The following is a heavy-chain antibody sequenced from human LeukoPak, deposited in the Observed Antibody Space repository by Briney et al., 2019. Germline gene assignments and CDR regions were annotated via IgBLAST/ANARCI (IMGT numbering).Heavy chain of an antibody. V-gene: IGHV4-39*02. Sequence: PSETLSLTCTVSGGSISSSSYYWGWIRQPPGKGLEWIGSIYYSGSTYYNPSLKSRVTISVDTSKNQFSLKLSSVTAADTAVYYCARDPRRGYYDSSGYYPIDYWGQGTLLTVSS. CDR3: ARDPRRGYYDSSGYYPIDY. CDR2: IYYSGST. D-gene: IGHD3-22*01. CDR1: GGSISSSSYY. J-gene: IGHJ4*02.